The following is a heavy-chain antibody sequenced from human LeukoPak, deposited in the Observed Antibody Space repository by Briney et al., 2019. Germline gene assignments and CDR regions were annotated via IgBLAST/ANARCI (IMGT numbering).Heavy chain of an antibody. Sequence: PSETLSLTCTVSGYSISSGYYWGWIRQPPGQGLEWIGSIYHSGSTYYNPSLKSRVTISVDTSKNQFSLKLSSVTAADTAVYYCARVFHSSSSPFRPFDYWGQGTLVTVSS. CDR1: GYSISSGYY. J-gene: IGHJ4*02. CDR3: ARVFHSSSSPFRPFDY. D-gene: IGHD6-6*01. V-gene: IGHV4-38-2*02. CDR2: IYHSGST.